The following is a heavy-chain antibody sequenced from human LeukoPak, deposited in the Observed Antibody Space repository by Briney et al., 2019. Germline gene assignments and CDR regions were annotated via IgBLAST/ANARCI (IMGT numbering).Heavy chain of an antibody. J-gene: IGHJ4*02. Sequence: GGSLRLSCAASGFTFNRYWMHWVRQAPGKGLVWVSYINNDGSSATYADSVRGRFTFSRDSAKNTVYLQMNSLRAEDSAVYYCARGGDGAIDYWGQGTLVTVSS. CDR1: GFTFNRYW. V-gene: IGHV3-74*01. CDR3: ARGGDGAIDY. D-gene: IGHD4-17*01. CDR2: INNDGSSA.